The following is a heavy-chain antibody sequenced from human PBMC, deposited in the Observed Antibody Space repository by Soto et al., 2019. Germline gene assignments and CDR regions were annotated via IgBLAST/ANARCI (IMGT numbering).Heavy chain of an antibody. CDR1: GFTFSGSA. V-gene: IGHV3-73*01. CDR3: TRLESINPDSGVKYYYYAMGV. D-gene: IGHD3-10*01. J-gene: IGHJ6*01. Sequence: PGGSLRLSCAASGFTFSGSAIHWVRQASGKGLEWVGRIRNKADNYATAYTASVKGRFTISRDDSKNTAYLQMDSLETEDSAVYYCTRLESINPDSGVKYYYYAMGVWGQGTTVTVSS. CDR2: IRNKADNYAT.